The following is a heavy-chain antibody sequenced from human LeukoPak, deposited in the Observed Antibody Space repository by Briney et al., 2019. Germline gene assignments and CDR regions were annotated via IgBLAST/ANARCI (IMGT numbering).Heavy chain of an antibody. D-gene: IGHD2-21*02. CDR1: GYTFTGYY. CDR2: INPNSGGT. Sequence: GASVTVSYKASGYTFTGYYMHWVRQAPGQGVEWMGWINPNSGGTNYAQKFQGRVTMTRDTSISTAYMELSRLRSDDTAVYYCARDLDIVVVTAIDYWGQGTLVTVSS. V-gene: IGHV1-2*02. J-gene: IGHJ4*02. CDR3: ARDLDIVVVTAIDY.